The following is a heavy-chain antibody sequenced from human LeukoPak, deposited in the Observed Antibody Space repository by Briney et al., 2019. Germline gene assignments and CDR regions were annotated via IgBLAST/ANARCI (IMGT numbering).Heavy chain of an antibody. Sequence: GGSLRLSCAASGFTFSSYAMHWVRQAPGKGREWVAVISYDGSNKYYADSVKGRFTIARDNSKNTLYLQMNRLRAEDTDVYYCARTMVRGVIVPGYWGQGTLVTVSS. CDR2: ISYDGSNK. J-gene: IGHJ4*02. CDR3: ARTMVRGVIVPGY. CDR1: GFTFSSYA. D-gene: IGHD3-10*01. V-gene: IGHV3-30-3*01.